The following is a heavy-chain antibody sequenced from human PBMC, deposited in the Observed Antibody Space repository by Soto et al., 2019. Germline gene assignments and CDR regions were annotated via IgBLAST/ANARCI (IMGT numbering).Heavy chain of an antibody. CDR2: IIPIFGTA. CDR1: GGTFSSYA. CDR3: ARGAWDSSSSAGYYYYGMDV. D-gene: IGHD6-6*01. V-gene: IGHV1-69*01. Sequence: QVQLVQSGAEVKKPGSSVKVSCNASGGTFSSYAISWVRRAPGQGLEWMGGIIPIFGTANYAQKFQGRVTITADESTSTAYMELSSLRSEDTAVYYCARGAWDSSSSAGYYYYGMDVWGQGTTVTVSS. J-gene: IGHJ6*02.